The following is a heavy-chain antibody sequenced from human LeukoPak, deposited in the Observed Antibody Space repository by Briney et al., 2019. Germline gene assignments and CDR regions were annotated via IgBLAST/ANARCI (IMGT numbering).Heavy chain of an antibody. V-gene: IGHV4-34*01. CDR2: VTHSGST. J-gene: IGHJ4*02. Sequence: PSETLSLTCGVNGGSFSGYYWSWMRQPPGKGLEWVGEVTHSGSTNSNPSLESRVSISVATSKNQFSLKLTSVTAADTAVYYCARGLRRVTTTPFDYWGQGTLVTVSS. D-gene: IGHD4-17*01. CDR3: ARGLRRVTTTPFDY. CDR1: GGSFSGYY.